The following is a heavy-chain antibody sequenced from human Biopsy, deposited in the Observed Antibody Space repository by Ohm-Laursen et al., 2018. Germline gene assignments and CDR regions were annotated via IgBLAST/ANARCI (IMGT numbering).Heavy chain of an antibody. CDR3: ARGRRHCSGTCSRWYFDL. Sequence: GASVKVSCKPSGYTFTAFSVHWLRQAPGQGLEWMGWINPKSGDTDYPQNFQGRVSMTRGTSISTAYMDLGRLRSDDTAVYYCARGRRHCSGTCSRWYFDLWGRGTLVTVSS. J-gene: IGHJ2*01. V-gene: IGHV1-2*02. CDR2: INPKSGDT. CDR1: GYTFTAFS. D-gene: IGHD2-2*01.